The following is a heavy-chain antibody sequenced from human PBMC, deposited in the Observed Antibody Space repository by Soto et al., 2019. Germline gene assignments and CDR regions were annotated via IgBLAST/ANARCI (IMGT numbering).Heavy chain of an antibody. CDR2: ISYDGNNH. CDR1: GFTFSTYA. V-gene: IGHV3-30-3*01. D-gene: IGHD2-8*02. CDR3: GRDLMLAAGASWGANRRVP. J-gene: IGHJ5*02. Sequence: QVQLVESGGGVVQPGMSLRLSCAASGFTFSTYAMFWVRQAPGEGLEWLAVISYDGNNHYYPDSVKGRFTISRDNSKKTVSLQISMLRAEDTALYDCGRDLMLAAGASWGANRRVPWGSGTVVTVSS.